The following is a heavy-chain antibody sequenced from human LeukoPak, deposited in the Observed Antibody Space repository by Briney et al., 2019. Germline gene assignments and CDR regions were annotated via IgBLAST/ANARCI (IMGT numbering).Heavy chain of an antibody. CDR3: ASYMVRGSDY. J-gene: IGHJ4*02. Sequence: SETLSLTCTVSGGSISSYYWGWIRQPPGKGLEWIGSIYYSGSTYYNPPLKSRVTISVDTSKNQFSLKLGSVTAADTAVYYCASYMVRGSDYWGQGTLVTVSS. CDR1: GGSISSYY. CDR2: IYYSGST. D-gene: IGHD3-10*01. V-gene: IGHV4-39*01.